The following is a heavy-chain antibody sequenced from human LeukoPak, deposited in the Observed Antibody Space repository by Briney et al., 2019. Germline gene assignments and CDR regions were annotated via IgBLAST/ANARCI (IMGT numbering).Heavy chain of an antibody. CDR2: ISNDGSRT. Sequence: GGSLRLSCAASGFTFSSYGMHWVRQAPGKGLDWLTVISNDGSRTYYAGSVKGRFTISRDNSKNTLYLQLNSLRAEDTAVYYCATEVAAGGPQDYWGQGTLVTVST. CDR1: GFTFSSYG. D-gene: IGHD6-13*01. V-gene: IGHV3-30*03. J-gene: IGHJ4*02. CDR3: ATEVAAGGPQDY.